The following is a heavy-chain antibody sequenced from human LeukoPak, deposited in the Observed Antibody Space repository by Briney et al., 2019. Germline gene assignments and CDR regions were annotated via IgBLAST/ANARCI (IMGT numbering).Heavy chain of an antibody. CDR2: IYSGGST. CDR3: ARGGPYDFWSGYYY. CDR1: GFTVSSNY. Sequence: GGSLRLSCAASGFTVSSNYMSWVRQAPGKGLEWVSVIYSGGSTYYADSVKGRFTISRDNAKNSLYLQMNSLRDEDTAVYYCARGGPYDFWSGYYYWGQGTLVTVSS. V-gene: IGHV3-66*01. D-gene: IGHD3-3*01. J-gene: IGHJ4*02.